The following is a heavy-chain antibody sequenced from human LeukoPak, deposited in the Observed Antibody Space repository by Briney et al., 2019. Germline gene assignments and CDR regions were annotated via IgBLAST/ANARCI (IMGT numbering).Heavy chain of an antibody. V-gene: IGHV3-23*01. CDR1: GFTFSTYA. CDR2: ISGRGVST. Sequence: GGSLRLSCAASGFTFSTYAMSWVRQAPGKGLEWVSAISGRGVSTSYADSVRGRFTISRDNSKNTLYLQMNSLRAEDTAVYYCAKAASGNWNDVSDYWGQGTLVTVSS. D-gene: IGHD1-20*01. J-gene: IGHJ4*02. CDR3: AKAASGNWNDVSDY.